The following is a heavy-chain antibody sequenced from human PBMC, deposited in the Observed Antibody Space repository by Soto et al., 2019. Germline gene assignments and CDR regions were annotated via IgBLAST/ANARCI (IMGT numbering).Heavy chain of an antibody. V-gene: IGHV3-74*01. CDR2: INNDGTTT. D-gene: IGHD3-22*01. J-gene: IGHJ4*02. Sequence: GGSLRLSCAASGLSFSSYWMNWVRQAPGKGLVWVSRINNDGTTTTYADSVKGRFTISRDNAKNTLYLQMNSLRAEDTAVYYCARNFYDSSGYYSAGFFDYWGQGTLVTVSS. CDR1: GLSFSSYW. CDR3: ARNFYDSSGYYSAGFFDY.